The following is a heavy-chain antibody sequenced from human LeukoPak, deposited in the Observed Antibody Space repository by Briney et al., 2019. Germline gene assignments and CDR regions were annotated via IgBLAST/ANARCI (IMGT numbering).Heavy chain of an antibody. D-gene: IGHD1-1*01. CDR2: IYYSGST. CDR3: ARLPNWSDRVN. Sequence: SETLSLTCTVSGGSISGSTYYWGWIRQPPGKGLEWIGTIYYSGSTYYNPSLKSRVTISVDTSKNQFSLKLSSVTAADMAVYYCARLPNWSDRVNWGQGTLVTVSS. J-gene: IGHJ4*02. CDR1: GGSISGSTYY. V-gene: IGHV4-39*01.